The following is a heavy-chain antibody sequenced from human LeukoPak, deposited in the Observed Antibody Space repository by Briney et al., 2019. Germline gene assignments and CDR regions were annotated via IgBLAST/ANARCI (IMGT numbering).Heavy chain of an antibody. CDR1: DASISGYY. D-gene: IGHD1-14*01. CDR2: LFSGGST. V-gene: IGHV4-4*07. J-gene: IGHJ4*02. CDR3: ARGPRGLPED. Sequence: SETLSLTCTVSDASISGYYWTWIRHPAGQGLEWIGRLFSGGSTNYNPSLKSRVSMSLDTSNNQFSLEVNFVSAADTAVYYCARGPRGLPEDWGQGTLVTVSS.